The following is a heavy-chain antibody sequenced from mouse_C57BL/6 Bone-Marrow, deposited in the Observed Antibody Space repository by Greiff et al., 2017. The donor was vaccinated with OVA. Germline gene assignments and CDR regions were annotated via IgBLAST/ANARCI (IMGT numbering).Heavy chain of an antibody. CDR2: ISDGGSYT. CDR3: ARDLLPFAY. Sequence: EVQLVESGGGLVKPGGSLKLSCAASGFTFSSYAMSWVRQTPEKRLEWVATISDGGSYTYYPDNVKGRFTISRDNAKNNLYLQMSHLKSEDTAMYYCARDLLPFAYWGQGTLVTVSA. J-gene: IGHJ3*01. CDR1: GFTFSSYA. V-gene: IGHV5-4*01. D-gene: IGHD2-10*01.